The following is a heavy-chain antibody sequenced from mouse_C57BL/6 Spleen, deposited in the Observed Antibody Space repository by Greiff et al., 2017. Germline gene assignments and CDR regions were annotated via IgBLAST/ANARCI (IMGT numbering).Heavy chain of an antibody. CDR3: AGDYGSSWGLAD. D-gene: IGHD1-1*01. V-gene: IGHV3-6*01. J-gene: IGHJ3*01. CDR2: ISYDGSN. CDR1: GYSITSGYY. Sequence: ESGPGLVKPSQSLSLTCSVTGYSITSGYYWNWIRQFPGNKLEWMGYISYDGSNNYNPSLKNRISITRDTSTNRFFLKLNSVTTEDTATYCCAGDYGSSWGLADWGQGTLVTVSA.